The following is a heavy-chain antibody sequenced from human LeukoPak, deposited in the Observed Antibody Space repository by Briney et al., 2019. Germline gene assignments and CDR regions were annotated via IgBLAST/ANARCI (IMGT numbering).Heavy chain of an antibody. CDR1: GYTFTAYA. J-gene: IGHJ4*02. CDR2: ITPSDGA. D-gene: IGHD5-24*01. Sequence: ASVKVSCKSSGYTFTAYAMHWVRQAPGQGLEWMGWITPSDGANYAQKFQGRFTMTRDTSMSTAYMDLNRLTSDDTAVYFCARDRYGDGFAHFDYWGQGTLVTVSS. CDR3: ARDRYGDGFAHFDY. V-gene: IGHV1-2*02.